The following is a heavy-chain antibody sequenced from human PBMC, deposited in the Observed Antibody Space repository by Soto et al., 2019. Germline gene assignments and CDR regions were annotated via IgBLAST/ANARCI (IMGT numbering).Heavy chain of an antibody. CDR1: GDAFTNYI. CDR3: ARGRDQPPVGLYFDS. Sequence: QVQLVQSGAEVKKPGSSVKVSCKASGDAFTNYIFDWVRQAPGQGLEWMGGIIPMFGTPKYAQTFQDRFTISADVSTGTSYLELPSLRFDDTAVYYCARGRDQPPVGLYFDSWGEGTRVTVAS. D-gene: IGHD1-26*01. J-gene: IGHJ4*02. CDR2: IIPMFGTP. V-gene: IGHV1-69*01.